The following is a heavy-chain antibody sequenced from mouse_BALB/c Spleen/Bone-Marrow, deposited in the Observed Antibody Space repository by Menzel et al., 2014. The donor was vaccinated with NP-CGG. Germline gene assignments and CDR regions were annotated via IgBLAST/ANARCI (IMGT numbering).Heavy chain of an antibody. V-gene: IGHV1S130*01. J-gene: IGHJ2*01. Sequence: QVQLKESGSVLVRPGASVKLSCKASGYTFTNSWMHWAKQRPGQGLEWIGEIHPNSGNTNYNENFEGKATLTVDTSPTTAYVDLSSLTSEDSAVYYCSRHHRYAYYFDYWGQGTALTVSS. CDR2: IHPNSGNT. CDR1: GYTFTNSW. D-gene: IGHD2-14*01. CDR3: SRHHRYAYYFDY.